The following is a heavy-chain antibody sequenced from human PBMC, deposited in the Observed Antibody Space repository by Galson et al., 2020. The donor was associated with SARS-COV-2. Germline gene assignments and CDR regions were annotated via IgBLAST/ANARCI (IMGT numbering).Heavy chain of an antibody. CDR2: ISYDGSNK. CDR1: GFTFSSYA. D-gene: IGHD5-18*01. CDR3: ARDDGYSYASPFDY. J-gene: IGHJ4*02. Sequence: GGSLRLSFAASGFTFSSYAIHWVRQAPAKGLEWVAVISYDGSNKYYADSVKGRFTISRDNSKNTLYLQMNSLRAEDTAVYYCARDDGYSYASPFDYWGQGTLVTVSS. V-gene: IGHV3-30*04.